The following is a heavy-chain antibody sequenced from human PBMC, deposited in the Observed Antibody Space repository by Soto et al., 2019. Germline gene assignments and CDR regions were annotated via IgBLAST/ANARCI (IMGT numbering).Heavy chain of an antibody. V-gene: IGHV4-31*03. J-gene: IGHJ6*02. Sequence: SETLSLTCTVPGGSISSGGYYWSWIRQHPGKGLEWIGYIYYSGSTYYNPSLKSRVTISVDTSKNQFSLKLSSVTAADTAVYYCARAQYYYDSSGYYSAVYYSMDVWGQGTTVTVSS. D-gene: IGHD3-22*01. CDR2: IYYSGST. CDR1: GGSISSGGYY. CDR3: ARAQYYYDSSGYYSAVYYSMDV.